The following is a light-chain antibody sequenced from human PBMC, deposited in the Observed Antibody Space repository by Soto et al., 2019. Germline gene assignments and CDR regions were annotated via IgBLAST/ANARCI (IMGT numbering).Light chain of an antibody. CDR1: QRVSDNF. V-gene: IGKV3-20*01. CDR2: GAS. Sequence: EIVLTQSPGTLSLSPGDRATLSCRASQRVSDNFLAWYQQRPGQAPRLLIYGASSRATGIPDRFSGSGSGTDFTLAISRLEPEDFAVYYCHQYGSSLLTFGGGTTVEIK. J-gene: IGKJ4*01. CDR3: HQYGSSLLT.